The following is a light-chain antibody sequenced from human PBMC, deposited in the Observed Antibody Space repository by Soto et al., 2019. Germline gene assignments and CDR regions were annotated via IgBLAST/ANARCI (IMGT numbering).Light chain of an antibody. CDR1: SSDIGRYKF. CDR2: EGT. CDR3: SSSTNTNTLVI. Sequence: QSVLTQPASVSGSPGQSITISCTGTSSDIGRYKFVSWFQQNPGKAPKLLIFEGTNRPSGVSNRFSGSKSGNKASLTISGLQAEDEAIYFCSSSTNTNTLVIFGGGTKVTVL. J-gene: IGLJ2*01. V-gene: IGLV2-14*01.